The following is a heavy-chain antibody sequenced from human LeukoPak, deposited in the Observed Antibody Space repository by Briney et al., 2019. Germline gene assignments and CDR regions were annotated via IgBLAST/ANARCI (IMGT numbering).Heavy chain of an antibody. J-gene: IGHJ4*02. CDR2: INHSGST. CDR1: GGPFSGYY. Sequence: SETLSLTCAVYGGPFSGYYWSWIRQPPGKGLEWIGEINHSGSTNYNPSLKSRVTISVDTSKKQFSLKLSSVTAADTAVYFCARGRATYDFWSGQKIDRWGQGTLVTVSS. D-gene: IGHD3-3*01. V-gene: IGHV4-34*01. CDR3: ARGRATYDFWSGQKIDR.